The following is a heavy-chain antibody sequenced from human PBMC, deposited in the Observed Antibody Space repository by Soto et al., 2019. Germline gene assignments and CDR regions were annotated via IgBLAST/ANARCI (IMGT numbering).Heavy chain of an antibody. CDR2: IYPGDSDT. CDR1: GYSFTSYW. J-gene: IGHJ4*02. CDR3: ARNTDLCDSSGYYPFDY. V-gene: IGHV5-51*01. D-gene: IGHD3-22*01. Sequence: PGESLKISCKGSGYSFTSYWIGWVRQMPGKGLEWMGSIYPGDSDTRYSPSFQGQVTISADKSISTAYLQWSSLKASDTAMYYCARNTDLCDSSGYYPFDYWGQGTLVTVSS.